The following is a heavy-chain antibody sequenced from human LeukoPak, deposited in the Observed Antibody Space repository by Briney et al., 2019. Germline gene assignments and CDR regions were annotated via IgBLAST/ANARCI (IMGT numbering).Heavy chain of an antibody. Sequence: GGSLRLSCAASGFKFSSYSMKWVRQAPGKGLEWVSFISSSSSYIYYADSVKGRFTISRDNAKNSLYLQMNSLRAEDTAVYYCASDCSGGSCYPDAFDIWGQGTMVTVSS. CDR2: ISSSSSYI. D-gene: IGHD2-15*01. CDR3: ASDCSGGSCYPDAFDI. CDR1: GFKFSSYS. J-gene: IGHJ3*02. V-gene: IGHV3-21*06.